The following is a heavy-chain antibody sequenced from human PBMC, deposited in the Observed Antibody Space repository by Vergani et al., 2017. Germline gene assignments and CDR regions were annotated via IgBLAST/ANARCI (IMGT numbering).Heavy chain of an antibody. J-gene: IGHJ4*02. D-gene: IGHD3-10*01. CDR2: IYPGDSDT. Sequence: EVQLVQSGAEVKKPGASLKISCKGSGYSFTSYGIGWVRQMPGKGLEWMGIIYPGDSDTRYSPPFQGQVTISADKSISTAYLQWSSLKAADTAMYDCARHESADYGSGTYPDYWGQGTLVTVSS. V-gene: IGHV5-51*01. CDR3: ARHESADYGSGTYPDY. CDR1: GYSFTSYG.